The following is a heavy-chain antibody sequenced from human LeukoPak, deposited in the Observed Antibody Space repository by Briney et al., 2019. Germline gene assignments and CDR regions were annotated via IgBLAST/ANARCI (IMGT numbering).Heavy chain of an antibody. J-gene: IGHJ5*01. CDR3: ARGHSAWYLNWFES. D-gene: IGHD6-19*01. CDR1: GFTFDDYG. V-gene: IGHV3-48*04. Sequence: GGSLRLSCAASGFTFDDYGMSWVRQAPGKGLEWIAYISSTGNTLYYVDSVKGRFTISRDNAKNSLYLQMNSLRAEDTAMYYCARGHSAWYLNWFESWGLGTLVIVSP. CDR2: ISSTGNTL.